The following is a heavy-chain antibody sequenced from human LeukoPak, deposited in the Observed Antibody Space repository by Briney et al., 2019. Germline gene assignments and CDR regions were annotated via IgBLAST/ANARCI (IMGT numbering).Heavy chain of an antibody. J-gene: IGHJ4*02. V-gene: IGHV3-23*01. CDR3: AKGGAQQAVYYFDY. Sequence: GGSLRLSYAASGFTFSIYAMTWVRQAPGRGLEWVSGINGISGETYYADSVKGRFTISRDNSRNTLFLQMSSLRPDDTAVYYCAKGGAQQAVYYFDYWGQGTLVTVSS. CDR1: GFTFSIYA. CDR2: INGISGET. D-gene: IGHD6-19*01.